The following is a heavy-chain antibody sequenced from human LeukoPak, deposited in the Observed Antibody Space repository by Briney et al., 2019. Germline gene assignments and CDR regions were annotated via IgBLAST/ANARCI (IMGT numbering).Heavy chain of an antibody. D-gene: IGHD6-13*01. V-gene: IGHV3-9*01. CDR3: ARAYSSSWYDAFDL. Sequence: PGRSLRLSCAASGFTFDDYAMHWVRQAPGKGLEWVSGISWNSGSIGYADSVKGRFTISRDNAKNSLYLQMNSLRAEDTAVYYCARAYSSSWYDAFDLWGQGTMVTVSS. CDR1: GFTFDDYA. J-gene: IGHJ3*01. CDR2: ISWNSGSI.